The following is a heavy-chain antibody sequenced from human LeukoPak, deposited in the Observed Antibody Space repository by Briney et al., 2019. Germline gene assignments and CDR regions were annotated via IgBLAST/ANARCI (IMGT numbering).Heavy chain of an antibody. J-gene: IGHJ4*01. CDR2: ISGSGGST. V-gene: IGHV3-23*01. CDR1: GFTFSSYA. CDR3: AKDFGMTATDYYFDY. D-gene: IGHD1-14*01. Sequence: GGSLRLSCAASGFTFSSYAVSWVRQAPGKGLEWVSAISGSGGSTYYADSVKGRFTISRDNTKNTLYLQMNNLRAEDTAVYYCAKDFGMTATDYYFDYWGQEPWSPSPQ.